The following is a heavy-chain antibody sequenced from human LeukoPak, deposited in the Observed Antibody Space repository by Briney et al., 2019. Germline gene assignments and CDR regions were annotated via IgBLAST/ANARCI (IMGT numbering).Heavy chain of an antibody. CDR1: GFTFSSYG. CDR3: AKGGRWWLRGAPYNCFDP. Sequence: GGSLRLSCTASGFTFSSYGMHWVRQAPGRRLEWVAAIQYDGSIEYYADSVKGRFTITRDQSKNTLFLQVNSLRAEDTAVYYCAKGGRWWLRGAPYNCFDPWGQGTLVTVSS. D-gene: IGHD5-12*01. CDR2: IQYDGSIE. V-gene: IGHV3-30*02. J-gene: IGHJ5*02.